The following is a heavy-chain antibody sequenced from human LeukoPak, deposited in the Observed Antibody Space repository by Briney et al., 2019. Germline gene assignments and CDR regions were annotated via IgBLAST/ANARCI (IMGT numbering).Heavy chain of an antibody. J-gene: IGHJ4*02. CDR3: AKLPLFYDSSAYYYDVI. Sequence: GGSLRLSCAASGFTFSSYGMHWVRQAPGKGLEWVSAITSSGGNTYCADSVKGRFTISRDNSKNTLYLQMNSLRAEDTAVYYCAKLPLFYDSSAYYYDVIWGQGTLVTVSS. V-gene: IGHV3-23*01. CDR1: GFTFSSYG. CDR2: ITSSGGNT. D-gene: IGHD3-22*01.